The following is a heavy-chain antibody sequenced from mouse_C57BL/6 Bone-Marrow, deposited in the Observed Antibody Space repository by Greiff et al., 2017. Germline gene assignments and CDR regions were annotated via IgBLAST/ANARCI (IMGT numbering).Heavy chain of an antibody. D-gene: IGHD2-4*01. CDR2: ISNLAYSI. J-gene: IGHJ4*01. CDR1: GFTFSDYG. Sequence: EVQGVESGGGLVQPGGSLKLSCAASGFTFSDYGMAWVRQAPRKGPEWVAFISNLAYSIYYADTVTGRFTISRENAKNTLYLEMSSLRSEDPAMYYCARRGITSYAMDYWGQGTSVTVSS. V-gene: IGHV5-15*01. CDR3: ARRGITSYAMDY.